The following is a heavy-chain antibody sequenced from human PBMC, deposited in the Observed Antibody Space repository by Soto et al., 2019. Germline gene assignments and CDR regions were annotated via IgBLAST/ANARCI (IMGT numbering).Heavy chain of an antibody. CDR3: ERYHDGAFDT. CDR1: GFTFSDNP. Sequence: EAHLVESGGGLVQPGGSLRLSCAASGFTFSDNPMNWVRLAPGKGLEWVSHIRSDGTTIYYADSVKGRFTISRDNAKNSLYLHMNSLRDEDTAIYYCERYHDGAFDTWGQGTMVTVSS. V-gene: IGHV3-48*02. J-gene: IGHJ4*02. CDR2: IRSDGTTI.